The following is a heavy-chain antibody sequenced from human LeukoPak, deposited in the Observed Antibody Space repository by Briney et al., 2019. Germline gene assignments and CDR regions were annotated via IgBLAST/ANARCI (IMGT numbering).Heavy chain of an antibody. J-gene: IGHJ4*02. CDR1: GFTFSSYA. D-gene: IGHD2-15*01. Sequence: GGSLRLSCAASGFTFSSYAMNWVRQAPGKGLEWVSAICSNDNNTYYANSVKGRFTISRDNSKNTLSLQLNSLRAEDTAVYYCAKGSSSSCYSAPNYWGQGTLVTVSS. CDR3: AKGSSSSCYSAPNY. CDR2: ICSNDNNT. V-gene: IGHV3-23*01.